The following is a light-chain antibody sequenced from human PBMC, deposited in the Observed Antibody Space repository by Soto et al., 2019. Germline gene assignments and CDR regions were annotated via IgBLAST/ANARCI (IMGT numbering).Light chain of an antibody. CDR2: KTS. Sequence: DIQMTQSPSTVSASVGDRVTITCRASQSISSWLAWFQQKPGKAPKLLIYKTSTLESGVPSRFSGSGSGTEVTLTISSLQPDDFATYYCQQYNNYWAFGQGTKVEIK. J-gene: IGKJ1*01. V-gene: IGKV1-5*03. CDR1: QSISSW. CDR3: QQYNNYWA.